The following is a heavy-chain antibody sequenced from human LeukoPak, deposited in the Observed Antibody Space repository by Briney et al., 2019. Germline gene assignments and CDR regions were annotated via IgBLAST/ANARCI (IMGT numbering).Heavy chain of an antibody. D-gene: IGHD3-3*01. J-gene: IGHJ5*01. CDR2: IYDSGST. V-gene: IGHV4-59*01. CDR1: GCTISSYY. CDR3: ARLRIPYYDFWSGLDS. Sequence: SETLSLTCTASGCTISSYYMSWIRRPPGKGLEWIGDIYDSGSTNYNPSLKSRVTISVDTYKNQFSLKLSSVPAGDTAAYYCARLRIPYYDFWSGLDSRGQGTLVTVSS.